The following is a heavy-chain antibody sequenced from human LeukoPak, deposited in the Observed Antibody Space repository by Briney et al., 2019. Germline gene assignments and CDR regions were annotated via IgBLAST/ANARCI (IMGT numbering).Heavy chain of an antibody. CDR3: AKNLGSGWYFPFDY. D-gene: IGHD6-19*01. V-gene: IGHV3-20*04. CDR1: GFTFDDYG. J-gene: IGHJ4*02. Sequence: GGSLRLSCAASGFTFDDYGMSWVRQAPGKGLEWVSGINWNGGSTGYADSVKGRFTISRDNAKNSLYLQMDSLSAEDTAFYYCAKNLGSGWYFPFDYWGQGTLVTVSS. CDR2: INWNGGST.